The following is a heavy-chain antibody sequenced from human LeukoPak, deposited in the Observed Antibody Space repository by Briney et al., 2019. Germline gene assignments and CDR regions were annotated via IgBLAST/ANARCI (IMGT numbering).Heavy chain of an antibody. CDR1: SGSIRNYY. CDR2: IFYSGSGTT. D-gene: IGHD3-16*02. V-gene: IGHV4-59*08. CDR3: ARQTRSHLYFDY. Sequence: SETLSLTCKVSSGSIRNYYWSWIRQPPGKRLEWIGDIFYSGSGTTKYHPALKRRVTIMVDTSETQFSLKVTSVTAADTAVYYCARQTRSHLYFDYWGQGILVTVSS. J-gene: IGHJ4*02.